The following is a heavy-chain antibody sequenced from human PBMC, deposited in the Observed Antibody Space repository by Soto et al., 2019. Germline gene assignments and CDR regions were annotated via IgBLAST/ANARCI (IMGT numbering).Heavy chain of an antibody. CDR1: GFSLSTSGVG. V-gene: IGHV2-5*02. J-gene: IGHJ6*02. D-gene: IGHD1-1*01. Sequence: QITLKESGPTLVKPTQTLTLTCTFSGFSLSTSGVGVGWIRQPPGKALEWLALIYWDDDKRYSPSLGSRLPITKATAKTQVVLTMANMDPVDTATYSCAHTSAPRHVDVWGRGTTVTVSS. CDR2: IYWDDDK. CDR3: AHTSAPRHVDV.